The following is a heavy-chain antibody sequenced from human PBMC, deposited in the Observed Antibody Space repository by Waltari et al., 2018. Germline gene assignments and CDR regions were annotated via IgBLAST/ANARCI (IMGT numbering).Heavy chain of an antibody. CDR2: IDWDDEK. CDR3: ARLLGPAAHWYFDL. Sequence: QVTLEESGPALVKPTQTLTLTCSVSGFSLNTYGMRVTWIRQPPGKALEWLARIDWDDEKFYNRSLESRLTIPKDSSKNQVVLIVANVDPTDTATYYCARLLGPAAHWYFDLWGRGTLVTVSS. V-gene: IGHV2-70*04. D-gene: IGHD1-26*01. J-gene: IGHJ2*01. CDR1: GFSLNTYGMR.